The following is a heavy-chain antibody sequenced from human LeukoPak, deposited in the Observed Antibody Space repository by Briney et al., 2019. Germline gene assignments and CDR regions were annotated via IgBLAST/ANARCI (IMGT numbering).Heavy chain of an antibody. V-gene: IGHV3-7*01. J-gene: IGHJ3*02. D-gene: IGHD1-1*01. CDR3: ARDYTTGTTDDAFDI. CDR1: GFTFSSYW. CDR2: IKQDGSEK. Sequence: PGGSLRLSCAASGFTFSSYWMSWVRQAPGKGLEWVANIKQDGSEKYYVDSVKGRFTISRDNAKSSLYLQMNSLRAEDTAVYYCARDYTTGTTDDAFDIWGQGTMVTVSS.